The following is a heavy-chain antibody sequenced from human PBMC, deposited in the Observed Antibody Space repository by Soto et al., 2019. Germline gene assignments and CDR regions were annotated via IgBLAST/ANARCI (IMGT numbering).Heavy chain of an antibody. Sequence: EVQLVESGGGLVQPGGSLRLSCATSGVTFSNYWMSWVRQAPGKGLEWVAYIKKDGTTKDYVDSMRGRFTVSRDNAKNSLYLQMNSLRAEDTAVYYCARDVSALDVWGQGTLVTVSS. CDR1: GVTFSNYW. CDR2: IKKDGTTK. V-gene: IGHV3-7*01. CDR3: ARDVSALDV. J-gene: IGHJ4*02.